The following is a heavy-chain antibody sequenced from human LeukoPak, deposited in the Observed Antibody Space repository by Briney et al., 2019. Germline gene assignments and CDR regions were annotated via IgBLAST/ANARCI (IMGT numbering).Heavy chain of an antibody. J-gene: IGHJ4*02. D-gene: IGHD3-3*01. CDR1: GGSISSSSYY. Sequence: SETLSLTCTVSGGSISSSSYYWGWIRQPPGTGLEWIGSIYYSGSTYYNPSLKSRVTISVDTSKNQFSLKLSSVTAADTAVYYCARGPPVLRFLEWLDFDYWGQGTLVTVSS. CDR2: IYYSGST. CDR3: ARGPPVLRFLEWLDFDY. V-gene: IGHV4-39*01.